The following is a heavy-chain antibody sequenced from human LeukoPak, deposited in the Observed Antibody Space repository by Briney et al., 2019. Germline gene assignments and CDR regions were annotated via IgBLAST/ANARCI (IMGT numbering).Heavy chain of an antibody. V-gene: IGHV1-2*02. CDR2: INPNSGDR. J-gene: IGHJ5*02. Sequence: ASVKVSCKASGYTFTGYYMHWVRQAPGQGLEWMGWINPNSGDRNYAQKFRGRVTMTRDTSISTAYMELSSLRSDDTAVYYCARGGPTMRGWFDPWGQGTLVTVSS. D-gene: IGHD5-12*01. CDR1: GYTFTGYY. CDR3: ARGGPTMRGWFDP.